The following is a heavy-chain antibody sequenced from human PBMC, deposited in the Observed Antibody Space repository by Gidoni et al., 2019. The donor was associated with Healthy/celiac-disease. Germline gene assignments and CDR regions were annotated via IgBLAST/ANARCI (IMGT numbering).Heavy chain of an antibody. V-gene: IGHV1-18*01. J-gene: IGHJ6*02. D-gene: IGHD3-3*01. CDR1: GYTFTSYG. CDR3: ARGDTIFGVVIDYYGMDV. Sequence: CKASGYTFTSYGISWLRQASGQGLEWMGWISAYNGNTNYAQKLQGRVTMTTDTSTSTAYMELRSLRSDDTAVYYCARGDTIFGVVIDYYGMDVWGQGTTVTVSS. CDR2: ISAYNGNT.